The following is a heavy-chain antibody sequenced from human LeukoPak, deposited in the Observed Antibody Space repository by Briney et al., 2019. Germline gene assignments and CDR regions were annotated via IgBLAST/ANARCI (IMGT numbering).Heavy chain of an antibody. D-gene: IGHD4/OR15-4a*01. V-gene: IGHV4-59*01. CDR3: VRGPYGASISKWFDP. J-gene: IGHJ5*02. Sequence: SETLSLTCTVSRGSISGYSWSWIRQSPGGGLEWIGYIYYSGDTVYNPSLRSRVTLSVDTSKNQFSLQLRSVTTADTAVHYCVRGPYGASISKWFDPWGQGTQVIVSP. CDR1: RGSISGYS. CDR2: IYYSGDT.